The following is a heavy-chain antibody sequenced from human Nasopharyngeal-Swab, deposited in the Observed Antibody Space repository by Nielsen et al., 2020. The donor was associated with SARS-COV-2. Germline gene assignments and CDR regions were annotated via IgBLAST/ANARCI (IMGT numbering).Heavy chain of an antibody. D-gene: IGHD2-2*01. CDR2: IYYSGST. CDR3: ARGYCSGTSCYAARHFDY. J-gene: IGHJ4*02. V-gene: IGHV4-59*01. Sequence: SETLSLTCTVSGGSISSYYWSWIRQPPGKGLEWIGYIYYSGSTNYNPSLKSRVTISVDTSKNQFSLKLSSVTAADTAVYYCARGYCSGTSCYAARHFDYWGQGTLVTVSS. CDR1: GGSISSYY.